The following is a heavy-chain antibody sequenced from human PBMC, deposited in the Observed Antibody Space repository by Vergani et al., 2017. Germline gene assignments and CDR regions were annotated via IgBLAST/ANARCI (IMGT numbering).Heavy chain of an antibody. Sequence: QVQLVQSGAEVKKPGSSVKVSCKASGGTFSSYTISWVRQAPGQGLEWMGRIIPILGIANYAQKFQGRVTITADKSTSTAYMELSSLRSEDTAVYYCARGRWGGWYSDYWGQGTLVTVSS. J-gene: IGHJ4*02. CDR3: ARGRWGGWYSDY. V-gene: IGHV1-69*02. D-gene: IGHD6-19*01. CDR2: IIPILGIA. CDR1: GGTFSSYT.